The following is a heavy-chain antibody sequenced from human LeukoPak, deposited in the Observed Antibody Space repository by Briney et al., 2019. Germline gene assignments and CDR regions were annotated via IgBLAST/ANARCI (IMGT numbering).Heavy chain of an antibody. CDR2: INPNSGGT. Sequence: ASVKVSCKASGYTFTGYYMHWVRQAPGQGLEWMGWINPNSGGTNYAQKFQGWVTMTRDTSISTAYMELSRLRSDDTAVYYCARDKYYGDYEIYYYYGVGVWGQGTTVTVSS. D-gene: IGHD4-17*01. V-gene: IGHV1-2*04. CDR1: GYTFTGYY. CDR3: ARDKYYGDYEIYYYYGVGV. J-gene: IGHJ6*02.